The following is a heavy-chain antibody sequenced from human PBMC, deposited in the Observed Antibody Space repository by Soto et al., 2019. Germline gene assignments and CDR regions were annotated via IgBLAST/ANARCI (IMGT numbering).Heavy chain of an antibody. J-gene: IGHJ6*02. Sequence: SLRLSCAASGFTFNSYAMSWVRQAPGKGLEWVSAISGSGGSTYYADSVKGRFTISRDNSKNTLYLQMNSLRAEDTAVYYCAKDAGYSSGWYPNYYGMDVWGQGTTVTVSS. D-gene: IGHD6-19*01. V-gene: IGHV3-23*01. CDR3: AKDAGYSSGWYPNYYGMDV. CDR2: ISGSGGST. CDR1: GFTFNSYA.